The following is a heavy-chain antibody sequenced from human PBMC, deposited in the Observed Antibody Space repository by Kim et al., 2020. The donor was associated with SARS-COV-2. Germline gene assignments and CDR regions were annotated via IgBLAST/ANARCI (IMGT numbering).Heavy chain of an antibody. Sequence: SETLSLTCTVSGRSISSSSYYCGWLRPPPGKRVEWMGSIYYRGSTYYTPSLKRRVTISVDTSKHHFFLQLSSVTAEDTAVYYSARLNHYDSSGYYDFDY. CDR3: ARLNHYDSSGYYDFDY. V-gene: IGHV4-39*02. CDR2: IYYRGST. J-gene: IGHJ4*01. CDR1: GRSISSSSYY. D-gene: IGHD3-22*01.